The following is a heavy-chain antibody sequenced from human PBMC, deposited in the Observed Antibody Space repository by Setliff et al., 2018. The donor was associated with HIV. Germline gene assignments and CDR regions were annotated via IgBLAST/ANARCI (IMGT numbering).Heavy chain of an antibody. CDR1: GGSFSGFY. V-gene: IGHV4-34*01. D-gene: IGHD6-6*01. Sequence: SETLSLTCGISGGSFSGFYWAWIRQPPGKGLEWIGEINYSGKTNKNPSLKSRVTISADTSRTQFSLNLISVTAADTAVYYCARATYGSRAGTGLYFDSWGQGALVT. CDR2: INYSGKT. CDR3: ARATYGSRAGTGLYFDS. J-gene: IGHJ4*02.